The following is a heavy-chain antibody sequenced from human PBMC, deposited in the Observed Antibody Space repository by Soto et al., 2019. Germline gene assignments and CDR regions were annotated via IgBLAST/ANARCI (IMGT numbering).Heavy chain of an antibody. Sequence: EVQLVESGGGLVQPGGSLRLSCAASGFTFSSYAMHWVRQAPGKGLEYVSVISSNGGSTDYANSGKGRFTISRDNSKNTLYLQMGSLRAEEMAVYYCAGGYGYYFEYWGQGTLVTVSS. V-gene: IGHV3-64*01. CDR1: GFTFSSYA. CDR3: AGGYGYYFEY. D-gene: IGHD3-16*01. J-gene: IGHJ4*02. CDR2: ISSNGGST.